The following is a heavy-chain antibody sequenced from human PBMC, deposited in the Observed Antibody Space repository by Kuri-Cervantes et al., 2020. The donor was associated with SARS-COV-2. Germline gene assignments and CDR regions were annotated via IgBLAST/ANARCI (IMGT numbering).Heavy chain of an antibody. CDR2: SKYDGGSP. CDR3: AKSDWFDP. J-gene: IGHJ5*02. V-gene: IGHV3-74*01. CDR1: GFSLSGFW. Sequence: ETLSLTCAASGFSLSGFWMHWVRQVPGKGPVWVARSKYDGGSPSYADSVRGRFTISRDNAKNMLYLQMNSLRVEDTAVYYCAKSDWFDPWGQGTLVTVSS.